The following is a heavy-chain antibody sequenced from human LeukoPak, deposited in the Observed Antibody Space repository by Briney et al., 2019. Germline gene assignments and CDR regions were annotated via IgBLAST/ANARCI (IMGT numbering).Heavy chain of an antibody. V-gene: IGHV5-51*01. D-gene: IGHD6-19*01. CDR1: GYSFTSYW. CDR3: ARHWTSSGWYNYYYYMDV. Sequence: GESLKISCKGSGYSFTSYWIGWVRQMPGKGLEWMGIIYPGDSDTRYSPSFQGQVTISADKSISTAYLQWNSLKASDTAMYYCARHWTSSGWYNYYYYMDVWGKGTTVTISS. J-gene: IGHJ6*03. CDR2: IYPGDSDT.